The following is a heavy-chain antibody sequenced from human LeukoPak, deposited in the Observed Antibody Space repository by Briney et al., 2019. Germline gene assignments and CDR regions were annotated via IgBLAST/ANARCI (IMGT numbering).Heavy chain of an antibody. Sequence: GASVKVSCKASGYAFTSYGISWVRQAPGQGLEWMGWISAYNGNTNYAQKLQGRVTMTRDTSTSTVYMELSSLRSEDTAVYYCARDGPYYFDYWGQGTLVTVSS. CDR3: ARDGPYYFDY. V-gene: IGHV1-18*01. CDR1: GYAFTSYG. CDR2: ISAYNGNT. J-gene: IGHJ4*02.